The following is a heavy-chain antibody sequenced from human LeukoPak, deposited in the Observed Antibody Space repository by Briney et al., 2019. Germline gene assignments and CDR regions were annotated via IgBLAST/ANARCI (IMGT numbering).Heavy chain of an antibody. Sequence: SETLSLTCAVYGGSFSGYHWNWIRQAPGKGLEWIGEINHSGNTNYNPSLKGRVTISVDTSKNQFSLKLNSVTAADTAVYYCTRRSYDSGSYYDGWYFDYWGQGTLVTVSS. CDR3: TRRSYDSGSYYDGWYFDY. CDR1: GGSFSGYH. CDR2: INHSGNT. D-gene: IGHD3-10*01. V-gene: IGHV4-34*01. J-gene: IGHJ4*02.